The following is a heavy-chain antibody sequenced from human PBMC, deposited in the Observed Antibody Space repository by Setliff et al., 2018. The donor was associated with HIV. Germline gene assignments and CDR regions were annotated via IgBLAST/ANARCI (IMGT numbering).Heavy chain of an antibody. CDR3: ARAPSREVALDF. V-gene: IGHV4-61*02. J-gene: IGHJ4*02. CDR1: GGSISSGLNY. CDR2: IYTSGNT. D-gene: IGHD6-19*01. Sequence: SETLSLTCTVSGGSISSGLNYWSWFRQPAGKGLEWIGRIYTSGNTDYNPSLKSRVNISVDTSNSQFSLNLKSMTAADTAVYYCARAPSREVALDFWGQGRLVTVSS.